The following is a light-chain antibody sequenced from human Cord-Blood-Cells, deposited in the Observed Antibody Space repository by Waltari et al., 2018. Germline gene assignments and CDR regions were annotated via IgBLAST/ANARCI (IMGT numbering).Light chain of an antibody. CDR2: GKN. V-gene: IGLV3-19*01. CDR3: NSRDSSGNHVV. J-gene: IGLJ2*01. CDR1: SLRSYY. Sequence: SPELTQDPAVSVALGQTVRITCQGDSLRSYYASWYQQKPGQDPVLVIYGKNNRPSGIPDRFSGSSSGNTASLTITGAQAEDEADYYCNSRDSSGNHVVFGGGTKLTVL.